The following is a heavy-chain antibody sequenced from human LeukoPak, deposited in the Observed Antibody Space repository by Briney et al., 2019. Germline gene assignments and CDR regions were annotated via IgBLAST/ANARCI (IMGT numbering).Heavy chain of an antibody. CDR2: MGRGGIST. J-gene: IGHJ4*02. D-gene: IGHD6-19*01. Sequence: GESLRLSCAASGFTFGIYAMRWVRPAAGRGVAWVSAMGRGGISTLHADSVEGCFTISRDNSKDTLFPQMDSLRADDTGLYFCTKDPSQSSTGWYFWVTWGQGSLVTVSS. CDR1: GFTFGIYA. V-gene: IGHV3-23*01. CDR3: TKDPSQSSTGWYFWVT.